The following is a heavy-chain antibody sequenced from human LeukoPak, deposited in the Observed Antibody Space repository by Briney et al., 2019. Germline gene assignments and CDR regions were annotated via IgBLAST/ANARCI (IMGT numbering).Heavy chain of an antibody. J-gene: IGHJ4*02. CDR1: GASISNYY. Sequence: SETLSLTCTVSGASISNYYWSWIRQPPGKGLEWIGYVFNNGTTNYNPPLKSRVSISVDTSKNQFSLKLSSVTAADTAVYSCARHKDAAMVTTFDFWGQGTLVTVSS. V-gene: IGHV4-59*08. CDR3: ARHKDAAMVTTFDF. CDR2: VFNNGTT. D-gene: IGHD5-18*01.